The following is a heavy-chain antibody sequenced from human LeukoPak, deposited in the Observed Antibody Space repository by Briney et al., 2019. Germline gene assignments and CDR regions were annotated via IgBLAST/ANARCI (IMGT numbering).Heavy chain of an antibody. Sequence: PSETLSLTCTVSGGSVSSGSYYWSWIRQPPGKGLEWIGYIYYSGSTNYNPSLKSRVTISVDTSKNQFSLKLSSVTAADTAVYYCASGVIEQWLPLDWGQGTLVTVSS. CDR3: ASGVIEQWLPLD. D-gene: IGHD6-19*01. J-gene: IGHJ4*02. CDR2: IYYSGST. CDR1: GGSVSSGSYY. V-gene: IGHV4-61*01.